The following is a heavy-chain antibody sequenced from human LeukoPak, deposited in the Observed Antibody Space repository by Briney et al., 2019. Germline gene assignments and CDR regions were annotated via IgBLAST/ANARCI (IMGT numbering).Heavy chain of an antibody. V-gene: IGHV3-74*03. CDR3: ARDLDWLIYDY. CDR2: INDDGTDT. Sequence: PGESLRLSCEASGFTFSSYNMHWVRQAPGEGLMWVSRINDDGTDTKYAESVKGRFTISRDNAKNTLYLQMNSLRADDTAMYYCARDLDWLIYDYWGQGSPVAVSS. CDR1: GFTFSSYN. D-gene: IGHD2-21*01. J-gene: IGHJ4*02.